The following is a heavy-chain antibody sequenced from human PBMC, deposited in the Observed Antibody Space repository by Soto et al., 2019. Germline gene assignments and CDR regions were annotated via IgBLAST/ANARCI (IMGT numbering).Heavy chain of an antibody. CDR1: GGSISSSSYY. J-gene: IGHJ6*03. Sequence: SETLSLTCTVSGGSISSSSYYWGWIRQPPGKGLEWIGSIYYSGSTYYNPSLKSRVTISVDTSKNQFSLKLSSVTAADTAVYYCARHFFRHYDFWSGYYPTYYYYYMDVWGKGTTVTVSS. D-gene: IGHD3-3*01. CDR2: IYYSGST. CDR3: ARHFFRHYDFWSGYYPTYYYYYMDV. V-gene: IGHV4-39*01.